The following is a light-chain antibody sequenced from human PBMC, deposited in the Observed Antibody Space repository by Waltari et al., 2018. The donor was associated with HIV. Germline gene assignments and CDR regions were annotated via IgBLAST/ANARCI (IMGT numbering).Light chain of an antibody. J-gene: IGKJ3*01. CDR3: RQYGSSPFT. Sequence: ESVLTPSPGTLSLTPGDRATISCRASQSVSRGYLAWYQQKPGQAPRLLISGASRRATGIPDRFSGSGSGTDFTLTISRLEPEDFAVYFCRQYGSSPFTFGPGTKVHIK. V-gene: IGKV3-20*01. CDR2: GAS. CDR1: QSVSRGY.